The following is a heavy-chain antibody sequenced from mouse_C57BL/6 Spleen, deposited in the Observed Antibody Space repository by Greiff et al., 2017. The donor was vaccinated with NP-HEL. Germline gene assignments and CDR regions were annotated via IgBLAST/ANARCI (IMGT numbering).Heavy chain of an antibody. CDR2: INPGSGGT. V-gene: IGHV1-54*01. J-gene: IGHJ2*01. Sequence: QVQLQQPGAELVRPGTSVKVSCKASGYAFTNYLIEWVKQRPGQGLEWIGVINPGSGGTNYNGKFKGKATLTADKSSSTAYMQLSSLTSEDSAVYFCARGGHGNYFDYWGQGTTLTVSS. CDR3: ARGGHGNYFDY. D-gene: IGHD6-1*01. CDR1: GYAFTNYL.